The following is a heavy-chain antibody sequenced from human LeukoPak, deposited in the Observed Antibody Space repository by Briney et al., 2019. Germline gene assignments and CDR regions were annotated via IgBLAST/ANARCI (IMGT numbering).Heavy chain of an antibody. J-gene: IGHJ5*02. Sequence: SGGSLRLSCAASGFTFSSYAMSWVRQAPGKGLEWVSVISGSGDSTYYADSVKGRFTIFRDNSKNTLYLQMNSLRAEDTAVYYCARRNAAYGPFDPWGRGTLVTVSS. D-gene: IGHD3-10*01. V-gene: IGHV3-23*01. CDR3: ARRNAAYGPFDP. CDR2: ISGSGDST. CDR1: GFTFSSYA.